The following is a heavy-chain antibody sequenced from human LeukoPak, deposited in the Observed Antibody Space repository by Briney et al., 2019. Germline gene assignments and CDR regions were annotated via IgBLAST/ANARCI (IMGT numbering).Heavy chain of an antibody. D-gene: IGHD3-22*01. J-gene: IGHJ4*02. CDR3: ARGKYDSSGYPLLGFDY. V-gene: IGHV6-1*01. Sequence: SQTLSLTCAISGDSVSSNSAAWNWIRQSPSRGLEWLGRTYYTSKWYNDYAVSVKSRITINPDTSKNQFSLQLNSVTPEDTAVYYCARGKYDSSGYPLLGFDYWGQGTLVTVSS. CDR1: GDSVSSNSAA. CDR2: TYYTSKWYN.